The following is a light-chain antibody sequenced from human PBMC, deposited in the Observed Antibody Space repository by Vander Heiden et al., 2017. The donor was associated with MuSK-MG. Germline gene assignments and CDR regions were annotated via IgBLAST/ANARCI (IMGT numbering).Light chain of an antibody. CDR3: NSRGNADVV. J-gene: IGLJ2*01. Sequence: SSELTQDPAVSVALGPTVRLTCQGDSLRSYHAGWYQQKPGQAPLLVIYGQNNRPSGIPDRFSGSTAGNTASLTITGALAEDEADYYCNSRGNADVVFGGGTRLTVL. CDR2: GQN. V-gene: IGLV3-19*01. CDR1: SLRSYH.